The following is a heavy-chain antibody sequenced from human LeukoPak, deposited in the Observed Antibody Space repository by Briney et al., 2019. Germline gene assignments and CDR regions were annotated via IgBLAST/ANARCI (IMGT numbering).Heavy chain of an antibody. J-gene: IGHJ4*02. CDR2: IYYNGIT. V-gene: IGHV4-30-4*01. Sequence: PSQTLSLTCSVSGGSISRSDHYWSWIRQPPGKGLEWIGNIYYNGITYYNPSLKSRFTMSVDTSQNQFSLQLRSATATDTAVYYCASRDGGRSTLPIYSFDSWGQGTLVAVSS. D-gene: IGHD4-23*01. CDR1: GGSISRSDHY. CDR3: ASRDGGRSTLPIYSFDS.